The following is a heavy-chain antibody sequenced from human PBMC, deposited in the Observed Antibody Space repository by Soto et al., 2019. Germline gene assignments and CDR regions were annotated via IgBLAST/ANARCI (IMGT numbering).Heavy chain of an antibody. CDR1: GYTFTSYG. J-gene: IGHJ4*02. Sequence: ASVKVSCKASGYTFTSYGISWVRQAPGQGLEWMGWVSAYNGNTNYAQKLQGRVTMTTDTSTSTAYMELRSLRSDDTAVYYCARAQVATAIEFDLDYWGQGTLVTVSS. CDR3: ARAQVATAIEFDLDY. V-gene: IGHV1-18*01. D-gene: IGHD2-21*02. CDR2: VSAYNGNT.